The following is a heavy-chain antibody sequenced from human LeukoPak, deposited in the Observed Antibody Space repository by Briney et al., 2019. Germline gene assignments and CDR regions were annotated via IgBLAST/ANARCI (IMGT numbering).Heavy chain of an antibody. CDR2: ISSSGSTI. CDR3: ARSVVAATETFDY. D-gene: IGHD2-15*01. Sequence: GGSLRLSCAASGFTFSYFYMTWIRQAPGKGLEWVSYISSSGSTIYYADSVKGRFTISRDNAKNSLYLQMNSLRAEDTAVYYCARSVVAATETFDYWGQGTLVTVSS. J-gene: IGHJ4*02. V-gene: IGHV3-11*04. CDR1: GFTFSYFY.